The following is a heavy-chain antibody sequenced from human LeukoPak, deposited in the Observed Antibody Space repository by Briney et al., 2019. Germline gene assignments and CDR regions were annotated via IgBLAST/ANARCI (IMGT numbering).Heavy chain of an antibody. CDR2: IVDSGFNT. V-gene: IGHV3-23*01. CDR3: ARGLRGSYDY. CDR1: GFTFNSYA. D-gene: IGHD1-26*01. J-gene: IGHJ4*02. Sequence: GGSLRLSCAASGFTFNSYAMTWVRQAPEKGLEWVSSIVDSGFNTYYGDSVKGRFTISRDNSKNTLYLQMNSLRAEDTAAYYCARGLRGSYDYWGQGTLVTVSS.